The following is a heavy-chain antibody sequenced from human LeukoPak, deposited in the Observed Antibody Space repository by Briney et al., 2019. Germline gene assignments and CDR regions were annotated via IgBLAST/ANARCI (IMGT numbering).Heavy chain of an antibody. CDR3: ASASSHRIAAGGDY. D-gene: IGHD6-13*01. J-gene: IGHJ4*02. V-gene: IGHV3-74*01. Sequence: GGSLRLSCAASGFIPKNYWMHWGRQAPQKGLWWVSRINSDGSSRNYADSLKGRFTISRDNAKNTLYLQMNSLRAEDTAVYYCASASSHRIAAGGDYWGQGTLVTVSS. CDR2: INSDGSSR. CDR1: GFIPKNYW.